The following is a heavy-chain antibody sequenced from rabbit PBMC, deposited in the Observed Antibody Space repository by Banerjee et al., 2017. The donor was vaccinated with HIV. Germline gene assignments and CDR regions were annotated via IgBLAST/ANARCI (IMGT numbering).Heavy chain of an antibody. Sequence: QSLEESGGDLVEPEGSLTLTCTASGFSFSSSYYMCWVRQAPGKGLEWIACIYAGSSGSTYYANWAKGRFTISKTSSTTVTLQMTSLTAADTATYFCARDGNYYIYVWGGYIHATGENLWGQGTLVTVS. CDR2: IYAGSSGST. CDR3: ARDGNYYIYVWGGYIHATGENL. J-gene: IGHJ4*01. CDR1: GFSFSSSYY. D-gene: IGHD6-1*01. V-gene: IGHV1S40*01.